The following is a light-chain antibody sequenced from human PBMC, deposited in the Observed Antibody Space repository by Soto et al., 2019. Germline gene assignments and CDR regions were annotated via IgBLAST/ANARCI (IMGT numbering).Light chain of an antibody. J-gene: IGKJ1*01. CDR1: QSVSSNY. CDR2: GAS. CDR3: QQYGSSPPT. V-gene: IGKV3-20*01. Sequence: EIVLTQSPGTLSLSPGERATLSCRASQSVSSNYLAWYQRKPGQAPRLLIYGASSRVTGIPNRLSGSGSGTDFTLPINRLEPEDFAVYYCQQYGSSPPTFGRGTKVEIK.